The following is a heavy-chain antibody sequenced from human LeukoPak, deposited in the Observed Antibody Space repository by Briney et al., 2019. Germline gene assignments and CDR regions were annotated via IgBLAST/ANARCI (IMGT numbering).Heavy chain of an antibody. CDR1: GFTLSSYW. J-gene: IGHJ3*02. V-gene: IGHV3-7*01. Sequence: PGGSLRLSCAASGFTLSSYWMSWVRQAPGKGLEWVANIKQDGSEKYYVDSVKGRFTISRDNAKNSLYLQMNSLRAEDTAVYYCAKGRIVVVTDAFDIWGQGTMVTVSS. CDR3: AKGRIVVVTDAFDI. D-gene: IGHD3-22*01. CDR2: IKQDGSEK.